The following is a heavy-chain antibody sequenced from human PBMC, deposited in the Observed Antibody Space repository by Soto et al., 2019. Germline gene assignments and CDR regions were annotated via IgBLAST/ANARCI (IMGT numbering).Heavy chain of an antibody. CDR1: GVTFSSYA. D-gene: IGHD2-15*01. V-gene: IGHV1-69*01. CDR3: ARDRRYCSGGSCPYYFDF. J-gene: IGHJ4*02. CDR2: TIPIFGTA. Sequence: QVQLVQSGAEVKKPGSSVTVSCKASGVTFSSYAISWVRQAPGQGLAWMGGTIPIFGTANYAQKFQGRVTITADESTRTAYMELSSLRSDDTAVYYCARDRRYCSGGSCPYYFDFWGQGTLVTVSS.